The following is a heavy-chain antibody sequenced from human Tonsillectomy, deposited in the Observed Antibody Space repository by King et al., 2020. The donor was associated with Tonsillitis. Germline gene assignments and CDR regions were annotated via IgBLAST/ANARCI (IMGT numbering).Heavy chain of an antibody. CDR3: ARGPFSGSYYASTIFYFDY. CDR2: IIPSFGTS. J-gene: IGHJ4*02. V-gene: IGHV1-69*01. D-gene: IGHD1-26*01. CDR1: GGTFSRYS. Sequence: QLVQSGAEVKKPGSSVKVSCKASGGTFSRYSFSWVRQAPGQGLEWLGGIIPSFGTSNYAQKFQGRVTITADESTSTAYMERGSLRSEDSAVYFCARGPFSGSYYASTIFYFDYWGQGTLVTVSS.